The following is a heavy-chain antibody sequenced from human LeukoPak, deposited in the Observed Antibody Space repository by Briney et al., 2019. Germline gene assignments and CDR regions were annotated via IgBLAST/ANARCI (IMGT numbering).Heavy chain of an antibody. D-gene: IGHD2-15*01. V-gene: IGHV3-7*01. CDR3: VRDRGYCSGGTCYALWDY. CDR1: GFTFSNYW. CDR2: IKEDGGEK. Sequence: GGSLRLSCAASGFTFSNYWMTWVRQAPGKGPEWVAHIKEDGGEKHYVDPVKGRFTISRDNAKNSLYLQMNSLRAEDTAMYYCVRDRGYCSGGTCYALWDYWGQGTLVTVSS. J-gene: IGHJ4*02.